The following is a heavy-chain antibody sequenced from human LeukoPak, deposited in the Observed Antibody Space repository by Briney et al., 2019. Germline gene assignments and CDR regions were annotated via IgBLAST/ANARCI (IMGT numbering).Heavy chain of an antibody. CDR3: ITSYYYDSSGYGY. CDR2: IKRKTDGGTT. V-gene: IGHV3-15*01. D-gene: IGHD3-22*01. CDR1: GFTFSDAW. Sequence: PGGSLRLSCAASGFTFSDAWMSWVRQAPGKGLEWVGRIKRKTDGGTTDYAAPVKRRFTISRDDSKNTLYLQMNNLKTEDTAVYYCITSYYYDSSGYGYWGQGTLVILSS. J-gene: IGHJ4*02.